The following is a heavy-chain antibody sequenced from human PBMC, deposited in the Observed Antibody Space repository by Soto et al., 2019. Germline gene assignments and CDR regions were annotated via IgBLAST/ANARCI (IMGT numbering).Heavy chain of an antibody. CDR3: ARGERQQQRDY. Sequence: QVQLQESGPGLVKPSGTLSLTCAVSGDSISSSKWWSWVRQPPGKGLEWIGKIYHSASTNYNPSLKSRVIISVDKSKNQFSLKLSSVTDADTAVYYCARGERQQQRDYWGQGTLVTVSS. J-gene: IGHJ4*02. CDR2: IYHSAST. D-gene: IGHD6-13*01. V-gene: IGHV4-4*02. CDR1: GDSISSSKW.